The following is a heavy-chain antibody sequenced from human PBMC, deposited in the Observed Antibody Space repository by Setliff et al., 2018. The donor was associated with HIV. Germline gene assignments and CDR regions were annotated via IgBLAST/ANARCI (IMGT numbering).Heavy chain of an antibody. J-gene: IGHJ3*02. Sequence: ASVKVSCKASGYTFTKYGVSWVRQAPGQGLEWMGWISAYNGNTNYPQKFQGRVTMTTDTSTSTAYMELRSLRSDDTAVYYCARGYCTNAVCPDAFDIWGQGTMVTV. V-gene: IGHV1-18*01. CDR3: ARGYCTNAVCPDAFDI. D-gene: IGHD2-8*01. CDR2: ISAYNGNT. CDR1: GYTFTKYG.